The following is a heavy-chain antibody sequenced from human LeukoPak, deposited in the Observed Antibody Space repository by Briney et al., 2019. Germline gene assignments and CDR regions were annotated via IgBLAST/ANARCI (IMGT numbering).Heavy chain of an antibody. CDR1: GFTFKNYA. CDR2: ISGSGGST. J-gene: IGHJ4*02. D-gene: IGHD2-15*01. Sequence: PGGSLRLSCEASGFTFKNYAMAWVRQAPGKGLEWVSAISGSGGSTYYADSVKGRFTISRDNSKNTLYLQMNSLRAEDTAVYYCAKASGKGPFDYWGQGTLVTVSS. CDR3: AKASGKGPFDY. V-gene: IGHV3-23*01.